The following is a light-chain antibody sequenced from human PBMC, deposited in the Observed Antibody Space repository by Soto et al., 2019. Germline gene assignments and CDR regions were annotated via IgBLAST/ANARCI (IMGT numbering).Light chain of an antibody. J-gene: IGKJ5*01. V-gene: IGKV4-1*01. CDR3: MQATQFPA. CDR2: WAS. Sequence: DIVMTQSPDSLAVSLGERATINCKSSQIVLYSSSNKNYLAWYQQKPGQPPKLLIYWASTREIGVPDRFSGSGAGTDFTLKISRVEAEDVGVYYCMQATQFPAFGQGTRLEIK. CDR1: QIVLYSSSNKNY.